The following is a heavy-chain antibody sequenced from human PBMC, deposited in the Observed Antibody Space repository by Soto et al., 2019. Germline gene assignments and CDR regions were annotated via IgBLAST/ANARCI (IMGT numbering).Heavy chain of an antibody. CDR2: ISGSGGST. CDR1: GFTFSNFG. CDR3: AIDRESSCWPFDY. Sequence: GGSLRLSCTASGFTFSNFGMHWVRQAPGKGLEWVSAISGSGGSTYYADSVKGRFTISRDNSKNTLYLQMNSLRAEDTAVYYCAIDRESSCWPFDYSGQGTLVTVSS. D-gene: IGHD6-19*01. V-gene: IGHV3-23*01. J-gene: IGHJ4*02.